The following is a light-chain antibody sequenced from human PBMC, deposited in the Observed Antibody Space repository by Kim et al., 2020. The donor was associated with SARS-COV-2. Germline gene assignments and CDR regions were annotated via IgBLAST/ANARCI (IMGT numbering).Light chain of an antibody. CDR3: QSYDSSIV. CDR1: SGSIASNY. J-gene: IGLJ3*02. Sequence: PGKTVTISCTRSSGSIASNYVQWYQQRPGSSPSTVIYEANQRPSGVPDRFSGSIDSASNSASLTISGLKIEDEADYYCQSYDSSIVFGGGTQLTVL. V-gene: IGLV6-57*01. CDR2: EAN.